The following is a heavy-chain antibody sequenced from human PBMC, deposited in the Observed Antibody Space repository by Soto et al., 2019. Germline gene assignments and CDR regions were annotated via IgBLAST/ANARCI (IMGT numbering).Heavy chain of an antibody. CDR1: GGSISSSSYY. Sequence: PSETLSLTCTVSGGSISSSSYYWGWIRQPPGKGLEWIGSTYYSGSTYYNPSLKSRVTISVDTSKNQFSLKLSPVTAADTAVYYCARLNYYDSSGQLKPNFDYWGQGTLVTV. D-gene: IGHD3-22*01. V-gene: IGHV4-39*01. CDR2: TYYSGST. CDR3: ARLNYYDSSGQLKPNFDY. J-gene: IGHJ4*02.